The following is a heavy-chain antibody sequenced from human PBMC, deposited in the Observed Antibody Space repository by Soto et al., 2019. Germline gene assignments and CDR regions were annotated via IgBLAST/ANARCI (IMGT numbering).Heavy chain of an antibody. D-gene: IGHD2-2*01. J-gene: IGHJ5*02. CDR1: GYTFTGYY. Sequence: ASVKVSCKASGYTFTGYYMHWVRQAPGQGLEWMGWINPNSGGTNYAQKFQGWVTMTRDTSISTAYMELSRLRSDDTAVYYCARGVGCSSTSCPNNWFDPWGQGTLVTVSS. CDR2: INPNSGGT. CDR3: ARGVGCSSTSCPNNWFDP. V-gene: IGHV1-2*04.